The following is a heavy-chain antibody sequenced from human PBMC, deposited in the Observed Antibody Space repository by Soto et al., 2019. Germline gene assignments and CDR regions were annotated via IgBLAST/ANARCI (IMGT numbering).Heavy chain of an antibody. Sequence: LSLTCAISGAPITWGDYSWNWIRQPPGKGLEWIGYIFHGGSTNYNPSLKSRVTMSVDTPKNQFSLRLSSVTTADTAVYYCAGLRGYAGSPIDYWGQGALVTVSS. D-gene: IGHD2-15*01. CDR2: IFHGGST. J-gene: IGHJ4*02. CDR1: GAPITWGDYS. V-gene: IGHV4-30-2*02. CDR3: AGLRGYAGSPIDY.